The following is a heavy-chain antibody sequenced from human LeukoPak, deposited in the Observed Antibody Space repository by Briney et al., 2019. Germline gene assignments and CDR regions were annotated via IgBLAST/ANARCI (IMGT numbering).Heavy chain of an antibody. D-gene: IGHD6-13*01. V-gene: IGHV1-46*01. CDR1: GYTFTSYY. Sequence: ASVKVSCKASGYTFTSYYMHWARQAPGQGLEWMGIINPSGGSTSYAQKFQGRVTMTRDTSTSTVYMELSSLRSEDTAVYYCTKQQLGRTFDPWGQGTLVTVSS. CDR2: INPSGGST. J-gene: IGHJ5*02. CDR3: TKQQLGRTFDP.